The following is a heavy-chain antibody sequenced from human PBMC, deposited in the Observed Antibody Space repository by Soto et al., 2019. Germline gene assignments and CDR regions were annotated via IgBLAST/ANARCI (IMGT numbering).Heavy chain of an antibody. CDR3: ASLDTYYYGSGSSFDY. J-gene: IGHJ4*02. Sequence: SETLSLTCTVSGGSISSGDYSWSWIRQPPVKGLEWIGYIYYSGSTYYNPSLKSRGTISVDTSKNQFSLKLSSGTAADTAVYYCASLDTYYYGSGSSFDYWGQGTLVTVSS. CDR2: IYYSGST. V-gene: IGHV4-30-4*01. CDR1: GGSISSGDYS. D-gene: IGHD3-10*01.